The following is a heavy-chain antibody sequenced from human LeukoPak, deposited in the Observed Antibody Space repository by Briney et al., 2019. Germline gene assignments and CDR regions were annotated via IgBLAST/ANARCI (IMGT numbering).Heavy chain of an antibody. V-gene: IGHV3-30*04. CDR3: ARPMYYYDSSGSLAV. CDR1: GFILRSYG. J-gene: IGHJ6*02. D-gene: IGHD3-22*01. Sequence: PGGSLRLSCAASGFILRSYGIHWVRQAPAKWLEWVALIPSYGKYKDYADSVKGRFTISRDNSKNTLYLQMNSLRAEDTAVYYCARPMYYYDSSGSLAVWGQGTTVTVTS. CDR2: IPSYGKYK.